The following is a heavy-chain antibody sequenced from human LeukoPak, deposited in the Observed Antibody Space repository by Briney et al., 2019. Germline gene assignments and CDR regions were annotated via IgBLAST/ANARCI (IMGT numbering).Heavy chain of an antibody. V-gene: IGHV3-23*01. J-gene: IGHJ4*02. CDR1: GFTFSNYA. CDR3: AKDRYYDSSGWICFDY. CDR2: TSGSGT. D-gene: IGHD3-22*01. Sequence: GGSLRLSCAASGFTFSNYAMSWVRQAPGKGLEWVSTTSGSGTYYAESVKGRFTISRDNSKNTLYLQMNSLRAEDSAIYYCAKDRYYDSSGWICFDYWGQGTLVTVSS.